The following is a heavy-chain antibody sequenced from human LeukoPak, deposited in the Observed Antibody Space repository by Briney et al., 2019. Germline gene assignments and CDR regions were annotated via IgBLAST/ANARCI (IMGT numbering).Heavy chain of an antibody. CDR2: IYYSGST. V-gene: IGHV4-39*01. D-gene: IGHD3-22*01. Sequence: SETLSLTCTVSGGSISSSSYYWGWIRQPPGKGLEWIGSIYYSGSTYYNPSLKSRVTISVDTSKNQFSLKLSSVTAADTAVYYCARTIPIYYDSSGYYYVGWFDPWGQGTLVTVSS. CDR1: GGSISSSSYY. J-gene: IGHJ5*02. CDR3: ARTIPIYYDSSGYYYVGWFDP.